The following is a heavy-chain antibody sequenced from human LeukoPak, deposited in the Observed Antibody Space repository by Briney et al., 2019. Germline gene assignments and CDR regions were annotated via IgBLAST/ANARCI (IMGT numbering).Heavy chain of an antibody. D-gene: IGHD3-10*01. CDR1: GYTFTGYY. CDR2: INPNSGGT. V-gene: IGHV1-2*04. CDR3: ARTAVWFGGLAPLDY. Sequence: ASVKVSCKASGYTFTGYYMHWVRQAPGQGLEWMGWINPNSGGTNYAQKFQGWVTMTRDTSISTAYMELSRLRSDDTAVYYCARTAVWFGGLAPLDYWGQGTLVTVSS. J-gene: IGHJ4*02.